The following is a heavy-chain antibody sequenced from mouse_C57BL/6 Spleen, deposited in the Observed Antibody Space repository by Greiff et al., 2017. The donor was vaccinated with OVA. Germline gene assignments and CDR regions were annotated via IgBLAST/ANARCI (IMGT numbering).Heavy chain of an antibody. CDR3: ARDYGSSYDAMDY. Sequence: EVQRVESGGGLVKPGGSLKLSCAASGFTFSSYAMSWVRQTPEKRLEWVATISDGGSYTYYPDNVKGRFTISRDNAKNNLYLQMSHLKSEDTAMYYCARDYGSSYDAMDYWGQGTSVTVSS. D-gene: IGHD1-1*01. CDR2: ISDGGSYT. V-gene: IGHV5-4*01. J-gene: IGHJ4*01. CDR1: GFTFSSYA.